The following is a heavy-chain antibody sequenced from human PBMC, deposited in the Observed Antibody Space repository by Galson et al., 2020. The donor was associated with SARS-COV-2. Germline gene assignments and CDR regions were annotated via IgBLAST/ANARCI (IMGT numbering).Heavy chain of an antibody. CDR3: AKNRQADWYFDL. Sequence: LSLTCAASGFTFSSYGMHWVRQAPGKGLEWVAVIWYDGSNKYYADSVKGRFTISRDNSKNTLYLQMNSLRAEDTAVYYCAKNRQADWYFDLWGRGTLVTVSS. V-gene: IGHV3-33*06. CDR1: GFTFSSYG. J-gene: IGHJ2*01. CDR2: IWYDGSNK.